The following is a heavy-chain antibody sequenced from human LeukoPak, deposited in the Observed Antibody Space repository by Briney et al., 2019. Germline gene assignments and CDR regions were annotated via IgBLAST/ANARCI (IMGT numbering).Heavy chain of an antibody. J-gene: IGHJ3*02. Sequence: SETLSLTCTVSGGSISSGDYYWSWIRQPPGKGLDWVGYIYYSGSTYYNPSLKSRVTISVHTSKNLFSLKLSSVTAADTAVYYCARIIVVVIISFDILGQGTMVTVSS. D-gene: IGHD3-22*01. CDR2: IYYSGST. V-gene: IGHV4-30-4*08. CDR1: GGSISSGDYY. CDR3: ARIIVVVIISFDI.